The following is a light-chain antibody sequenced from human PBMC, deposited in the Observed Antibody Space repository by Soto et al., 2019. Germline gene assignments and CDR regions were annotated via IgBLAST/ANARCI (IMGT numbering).Light chain of an antibody. V-gene: IGLV1-51*01. CDR3: ATCDSSLSAVV. CDR2: DNN. Sequence: QSVLTQPPSVSAAPGQKVTISCSGSSSNIGNNYVSWYQQLPGTAPKLLIYDNNKRPSGIPDRFSGSKSDTSATLGITGLQTGDEADYHCATCDSSLSAVVFGGGTQLTVL. CDR1: SSNIGNNY. J-gene: IGLJ2*01.